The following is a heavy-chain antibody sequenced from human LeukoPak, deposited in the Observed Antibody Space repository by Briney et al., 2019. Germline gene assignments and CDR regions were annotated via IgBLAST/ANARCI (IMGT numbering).Heavy chain of an antibody. D-gene: IGHD3-3*01. CDR2: ILYDGSYK. J-gene: IGHJ4*02. CDR1: GFTFSSYG. V-gene: IGHV3-33*05. CDR3: ARDPFDYYGPYYFDY. Sequence: GSLRLSCAASGFTFSSYGMHWVRQAPGKGLEWVAAILYDGSYKYYADSMKGRFTVSRDNSKNTVFLQMDGLRAEDTAVYYCARDPFDYYGPYYFDYWGQGSLVTVSP.